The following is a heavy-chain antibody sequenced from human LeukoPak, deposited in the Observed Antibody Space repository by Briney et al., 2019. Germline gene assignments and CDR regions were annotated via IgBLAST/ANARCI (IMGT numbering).Heavy chain of an antibody. CDR3: AATMVRGVHTHFDY. CDR2: VYYSGST. CDR1: GGSITNYY. V-gene: IGHV4-59*08. J-gene: IGHJ4*02. D-gene: IGHD3-10*01. Sequence: PSETLSLTCTVSGGSITNYYWSWIRQPPGKGLEWIGYVYYSGSTNYNPSPKSRVTISVDTSKNQFSLKLSSVTAADTAVYYCAATMVRGVHTHFDYWGQGTLVTVSS.